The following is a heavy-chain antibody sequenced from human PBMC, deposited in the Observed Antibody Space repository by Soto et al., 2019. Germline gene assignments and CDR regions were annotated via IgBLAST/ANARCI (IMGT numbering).Heavy chain of an antibody. J-gene: IGHJ5*02. CDR1: ASTFTGYT. CDR3: ARGTVTSGRWFGP. D-gene: IGHD4-17*01. CDR2: ISTFNGNT. V-gene: IGHV1-18*04. Sequence: QVHLVQSGTEVKEPGASVKVSCKASASTFTGYTINWVRQAPGPGLEWMGWISTFNGNTRYAGNFEGRVTMTTNTSTTTAYMELTSLTFDETAVYFCARGTVTSGRWFGPWCQGTLGSVSS.